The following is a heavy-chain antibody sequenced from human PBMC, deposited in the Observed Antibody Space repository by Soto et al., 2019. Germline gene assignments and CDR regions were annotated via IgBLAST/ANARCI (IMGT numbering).Heavy chain of an antibody. CDR2: ISAYNGNT. V-gene: IGHV1-18*01. CDR1: GYTFTSYG. J-gene: IGHJ4*02. CDR3: ARDLQLWVSSSPDD. Sequence: ASVKVSCKASGYTFTSYGISWVRQAPGQGLEWMGWISAYNGNTNYAQKLQGRVTMTTDTSTSTAYMELRSLRSDDTAVYYCARDLQLWVSSSPDDWGQGTLVTVSS. D-gene: IGHD6-6*01.